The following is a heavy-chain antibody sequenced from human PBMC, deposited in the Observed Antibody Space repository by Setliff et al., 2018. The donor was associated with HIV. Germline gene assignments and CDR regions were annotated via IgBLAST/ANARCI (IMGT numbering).Heavy chain of an antibody. CDR3: ARDLYYYNSGNYMDV. Sequence: GGSLRLSCVASGVTISDHEMGWVRQAPGKGLEWVGRSRKKDNSYITEYAASVKGRFTVSRDDSKNSLYLQMNSLRAEDTAVYYCARDLYYYNSGNYMDVWGKGATVTVSS. J-gene: IGHJ6*03. D-gene: IGHD3-10*01. V-gene: IGHV3-72*01. CDR2: SRKKDNSYIT. CDR1: GVTISDHE.